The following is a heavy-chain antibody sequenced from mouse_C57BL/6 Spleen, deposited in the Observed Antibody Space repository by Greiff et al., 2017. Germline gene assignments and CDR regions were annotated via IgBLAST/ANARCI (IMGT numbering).Heavy chain of an antibody. CDR1: GFSLTSYG. CDR3: AKKGDYNWYFEG. D-gene: IGHD2-12*01. V-gene: IGHV2-4*01. CDR2: IWSGGST. Sequence: QVQLKESGPGLVQPSQSLSITCTVSGFSLTSYGVHWVRQPPGKGLEWLGVIWSGGSTDYNAAFISRMSIRKDNTKSQVFFKMNSLQADDTAIYYCAKKGDYNWYFEGWGTGTTVTVSS. J-gene: IGHJ1*03.